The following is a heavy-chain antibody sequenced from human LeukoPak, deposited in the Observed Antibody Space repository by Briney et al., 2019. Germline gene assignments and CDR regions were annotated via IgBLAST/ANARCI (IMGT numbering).Heavy chain of an antibody. V-gene: IGHV3-53*01. CDR1: GVVASSSA. CDR2: IYSGGNT. CDR3: ARGYYDGLDV. J-gene: IGHJ6*02. Sequence: GGSLRLSCAASGVVASSSAMSWVRQAPGKGLEWVSVIYSGGNTYYAGSVKGRFTISRDNSMNTLYLQMNSLRAEDTAVYYCARGYYDGLDVWGQGTTVTVSS.